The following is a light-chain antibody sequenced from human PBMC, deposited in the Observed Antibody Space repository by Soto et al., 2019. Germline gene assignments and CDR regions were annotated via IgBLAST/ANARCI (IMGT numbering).Light chain of an antibody. CDR3: QQYASSPRT. CDR2: DAS. CDR1: QSVSGSY. Sequence: EIMLTQAPGTLSLSPGDRATLSFRASQSVSGSYLAWYQQKPGQAPRLLIYDASSRATGIPDRFSGSGSGTDFTLTISRLEPEDFAVYYCQQYASSPRTFGQGTKVAIK. J-gene: IGKJ1*01. V-gene: IGKV3-20*01.